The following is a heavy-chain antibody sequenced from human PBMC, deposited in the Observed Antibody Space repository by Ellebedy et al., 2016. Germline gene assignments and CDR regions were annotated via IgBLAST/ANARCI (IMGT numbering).Heavy chain of an antibody. V-gene: IGHV6-1*01. CDR1: GDSISSNSAA. CDR2: TYYRSKWYN. CDR3: ARDTMLRGVDLDY. D-gene: IGHD3-10*01. J-gene: IGHJ4*02. Sequence: SQTLSLTXXISGDSISSNSAAWNWIRQSPSRGLEWLGRTYYRSKWYNDYAASVKSRILINPDTSRNQFSLQLNSVTPEDTAVYYCARDTMLRGVDLDYWGQGTLVTGSS.